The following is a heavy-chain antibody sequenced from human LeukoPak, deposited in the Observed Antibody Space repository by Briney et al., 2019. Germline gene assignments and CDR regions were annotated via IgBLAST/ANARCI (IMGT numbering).Heavy chain of an antibody. V-gene: IGHV4-38-2*02. CDR1: GYSISSGYY. J-gene: IGHJ4*02. CDR2: IYHSGST. D-gene: IGHD3-3*01. CDR3: ARSLNDLWTTSFNY. Sequence: SETLSLTCTVSGYSISSGYYWGWIRQPPGKGLEWIGSIYHSGSTYYNASLKSRVTISVDTSKNQFSLKLSSVTAADTAVYYCARSLNDLWTTSFNYWGQGTLVTVSS.